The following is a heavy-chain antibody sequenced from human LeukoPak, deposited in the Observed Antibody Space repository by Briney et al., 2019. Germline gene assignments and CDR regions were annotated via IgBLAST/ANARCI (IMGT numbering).Heavy chain of an antibody. Sequence: GGSLRLSCAASRFTLSNYWMSWVRQAPGKGLEWVANIKQDGSETYYEDSVKGRFTISRDNAKNSLSLQMNSLRAEDTAVYYCARQRGSGCLDYWGQGTLVTVSS. CDR2: IKQDGSET. CDR1: RFTLSNYW. CDR3: ARQRGSGCLDY. D-gene: IGHD6-19*01. J-gene: IGHJ4*02. V-gene: IGHV3-7*01.